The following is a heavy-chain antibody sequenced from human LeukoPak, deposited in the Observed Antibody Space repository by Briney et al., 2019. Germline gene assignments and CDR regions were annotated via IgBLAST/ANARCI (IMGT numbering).Heavy chain of an antibody. J-gene: IGHJ4*02. Sequence: GGSLRLSCAASGFTFSSDWMSWVRQAPGKGLEWVANIRQHGSETHYVDSVKGRFTISRDNAKNSLYLQMNSLRAEDTAVYYCARDIDRYYADYWGLGTLVTVSS. CDR1: GFTFSSDW. V-gene: IGHV3-7*01. D-gene: IGHD3-3*01. CDR3: ARDIDRYYADY. CDR2: IRQHGSET.